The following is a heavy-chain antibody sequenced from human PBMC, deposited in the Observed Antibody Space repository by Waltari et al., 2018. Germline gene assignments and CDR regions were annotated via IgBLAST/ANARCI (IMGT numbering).Heavy chain of an antibody. V-gene: IGHV1-69*10. CDR2: IIPILGIA. Sequence: QVQLVQSGAEVKKPGSSVKVSCKASGGPFSSYAISRVRQAPGQGLEWMGGIIPILGIANYAQKFQGRVTITADKSTSTAYMELSSLRSEDTAVYYCARARNPGALNWFDPWGQGTLVTVSS. CDR3: ARARNPGALNWFDP. CDR1: GGPFSSYA. D-gene: IGHD4-17*01. J-gene: IGHJ5*02.